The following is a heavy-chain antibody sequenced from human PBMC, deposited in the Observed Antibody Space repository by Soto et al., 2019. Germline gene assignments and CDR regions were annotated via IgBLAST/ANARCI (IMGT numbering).Heavy chain of an antibody. J-gene: IGHJ5*02. CDR1: GYTFTTYG. CDR2: ISVYNGDT. V-gene: IGHV1-18*01. D-gene: IGHD6-6*01. CDR3: ARDSLAARPGWFDP. Sequence: ASVKVSCKASGYTFTTYGINWVRQAPGQGLEWMGWISVYNGDTRYAQKIQGRVTMTTDTSTSTAYMELWSLRSDDTAVYYCARDSLAARPGWFDPWGQGTLVTVSS.